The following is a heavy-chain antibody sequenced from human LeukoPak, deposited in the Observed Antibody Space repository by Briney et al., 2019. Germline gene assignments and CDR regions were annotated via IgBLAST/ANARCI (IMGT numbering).Heavy chain of an antibody. CDR2: IYYSGST. J-gene: IGHJ6*03. Sequence: PSETLSLTCTVSGGSISSYYWSWLRQPPGKGLEWIGYIYYSGSTNYNPSLKSRVTISVDTSKNQFSLKLSSVTAADTAVYYCARVPAAKSHYYYYMDVWGKGTTVTVSS. V-gene: IGHV4-59*08. CDR1: GGSISSYY. D-gene: IGHD2-2*01. CDR3: ARVPAAKSHYYYYMDV.